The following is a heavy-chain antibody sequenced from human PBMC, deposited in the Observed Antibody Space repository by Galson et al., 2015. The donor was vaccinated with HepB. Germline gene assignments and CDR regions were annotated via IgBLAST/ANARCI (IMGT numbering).Heavy chain of an antibody. CDR2: ISYDGSNN. Sequence: SLRLSCAASGFTFSRYGMHWVRQAPGKGLEWVAGISYDGSNNYYADSVQGRFTISRDNSKNTLYLQMNSLRAEDTAVYYCAKEGVAAAGTVVGNFDYWGQGTLVTVSS. CDR3: AKEGVAAAGTVVGNFDY. J-gene: IGHJ4*02. V-gene: IGHV3-30*18. CDR1: GFTFSRYG. D-gene: IGHD6-13*01.